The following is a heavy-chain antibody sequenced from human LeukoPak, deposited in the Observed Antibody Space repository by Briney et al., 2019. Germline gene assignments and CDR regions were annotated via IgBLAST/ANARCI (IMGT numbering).Heavy chain of an antibody. CDR3: ARDLPASFDS. CDR2: ISSSSTTI. CDR1: GFTFSDYY. J-gene: IGHJ4*02. V-gene: IGHV3-11*04. Sequence: GGSLRLSCAVSGFTFSDYYMTWIRQARGKGLEWVSYISSSSTTIYYADSVKGRFAISRDNAKNSLYLQMNSLRDEDTAVYYCARDLPASFDSWGQGTLVTVSS.